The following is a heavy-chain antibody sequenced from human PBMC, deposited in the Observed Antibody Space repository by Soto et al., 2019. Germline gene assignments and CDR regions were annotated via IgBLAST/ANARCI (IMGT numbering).Heavy chain of an antibody. CDR1: GYTFTSYA. CDR3: ARDHNYGNGWYFAL. D-gene: IGHD4-17*01. CDR2: INAGNGNT. J-gene: IGHJ2*01. V-gene: IGHV1-3*01. Sequence: QVQLVQSGAEVKKPGASVKVSCKASGYTFTSYAMHWVRQAPGQRPAWMGWINAGNGNTKYSQKCQGRVTITRDTSASTAYMELSSLRSEDTAVYYCARDHNYGNGWYFALWGRVTLVTVSS.